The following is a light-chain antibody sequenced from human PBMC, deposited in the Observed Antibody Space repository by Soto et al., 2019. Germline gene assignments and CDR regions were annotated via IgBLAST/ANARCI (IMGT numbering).Light chain of an antibody. CDR3: QQVVNFPIT. CDR2: FVS. Sequence: DIQMTQSPSSVSASVGDRVTITCRASEAVHDWLAWYQQKPGKAPKLLMYFVSRLQTGVPSRFSGSGSGTEFTLTISNLQPEDFATYYCQQVVNFPITFGQGTRLEI. CDR1: EAVHDW. V-gene: IGKV1-12*01. J-gene: IGKJ5*01.